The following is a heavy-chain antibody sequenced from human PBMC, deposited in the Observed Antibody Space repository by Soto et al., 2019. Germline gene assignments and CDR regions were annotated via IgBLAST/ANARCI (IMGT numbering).Heavy chain of an antibody. V-gene: IGHV3-48*03. CDR1: GFTFSSYE. Sequence: GGSLRLSCAASGFTFSSYEMNWVRQAPGKGLEWVSYISSSGSTIYYADSVKGRFTISRDNAKNSLYLQMNSLRAEDTAVYYCASISSARRGWFDTWGQGTLVTVSS. CDR2: ISSSGSTI. D-gene: IGHD6-6*01. CDR3: ASISSARRGWFDT. J-gene: IGHJ5*02.